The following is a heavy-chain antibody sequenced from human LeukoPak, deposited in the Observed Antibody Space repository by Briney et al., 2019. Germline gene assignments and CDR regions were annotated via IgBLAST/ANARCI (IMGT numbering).Heavy chain of an antibody. D-gene: IGHD3-9*01. J-gene: IGHJ6*03. CDR3: ARDGLRYFDWLLSARYYYYMDV. CDR1: GYTFTSYG. Sequence: GASVKVSCKASGYTFTSYGISWVRQAPGQGLEWMGWISAYNGNTNYAQKLQGRVTMTTDTSTSTAYMELRSLRSDDTAVYYCARDGLRYFDWLLSARYYYYMDVWAKGTTVTISS. CDR2: ISAYNGNT. V-gene: IGHV1-18*01.